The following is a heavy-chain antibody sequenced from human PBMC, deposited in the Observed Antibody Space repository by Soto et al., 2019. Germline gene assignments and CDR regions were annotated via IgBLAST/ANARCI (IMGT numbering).Heavy chain of an antibody. CDR2: INHSGST. CDR3: ARGRGRCSSTSCYSYSYYYGRDV. J-gene: IGHJ6*02. Sequence: SETLSLTCAVYGVSFSGYYWSWIRQPPGKGLEWIGEINHSGSTNYNPSLKSRVTISVDTSKNQFSLKLSSVTAADTAVYYCARGRGRCSSTSCYSYSYYYGRDVWGQGTTVTVS. V-gene: IGHV4-34*01. CDR1: GVSFSGYY. D-gene: IGHD2-2*01.